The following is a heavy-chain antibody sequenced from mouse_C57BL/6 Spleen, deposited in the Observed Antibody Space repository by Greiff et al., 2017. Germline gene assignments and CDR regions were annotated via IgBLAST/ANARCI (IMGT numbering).Heavy chain of an antibody. D-gene: IGHD2-4*01. Sequence: VKLMESGAELVKPGASVKISCKASGYAFSSYWMNWVKQRPGKGLEWIGQIYPGDGDTNYNGKFKGKATLTADKSSSTAYMQLSSLTSEDSAVYFCAHDYGYAMDYWGQGTSVTVSS. CDR2: IYPGDGDT. V-gene: IGHV1-80*01. CDR1: GYAFSSYW. J-gene: IGHJ4*01. CDR3: AHDYGYAMDY.